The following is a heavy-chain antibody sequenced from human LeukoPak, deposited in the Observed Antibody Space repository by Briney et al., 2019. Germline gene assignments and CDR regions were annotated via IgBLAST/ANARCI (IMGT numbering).Heavy chain of an antibody. D-gene: IGHD5-18*01. V-gene: IGHV3-30-3*01. CDR3: ARDGRGYSAWDDAFDI. Sequence: GRSLRLSCAASGFTFSSYAMHWVRQAPGKGLEWVAVISYDGSNKYYADSVKGRFTISRDNSKNTLYLQMNSLRAEDTAVYYCARDGRGYSAWDDAFDIWGQGTMVTVSP. J-gene: IGHJ3*02. CDR2: ISYDGSNK. CDR1: GFTFSSYA.